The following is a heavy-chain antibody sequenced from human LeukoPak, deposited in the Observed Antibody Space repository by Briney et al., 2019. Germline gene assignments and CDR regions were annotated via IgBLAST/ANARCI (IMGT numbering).Heavy chain of an antibody. J-gene: IGHJ3*02. Sequence: GGSLRLSCAASGFTFSSYWMSWVRQAPGKGLEWVSVIYSGGGTYYADSVKGRFTISRDNSKNTLYLQMNSLRAEDTAVYYCASGKITMVRGVYPGAFDIWGQGTMVTVSS. CDR1: GFTFSSYW. V-gene: IGHV3-66*01. D-gene: IGHD3-10*01. CDR2: IYSGGGT. CDR3: ASGKITMVRGVYPGAFDI.